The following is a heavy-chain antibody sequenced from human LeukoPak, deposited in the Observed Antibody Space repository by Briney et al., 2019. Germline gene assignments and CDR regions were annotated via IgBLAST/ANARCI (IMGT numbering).Heavy chain of an antibody. CDR1: GGTFSSYA. V-gene: IGHV1-69*01. D-gene: IGHD2-21*02. J-gene: IGHJ3*02. Sequence: SVKVSCKASGGTFSSYAISWVRQAPGQGLEWMGGIIPIFGTANYAQKFQGRVMITADESTSTAYMELSSLRSEDTAVYYCTIGGGDQPDFDIWGQGTMVTVSS. CDR3: TIGGGDQPDFDI. CDR2: IIPIFGTA.